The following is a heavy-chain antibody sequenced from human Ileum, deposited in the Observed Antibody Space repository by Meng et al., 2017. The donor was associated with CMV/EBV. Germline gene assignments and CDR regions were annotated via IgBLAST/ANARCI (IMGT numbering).Heavy chain of an antibody. D-gene: IGHD3-10*01. J-gene: IGHJ4*02. CDR3: ARDSRGSGSYFSSY. CDR2: IYYSGST. V-gene: IGHV4-61*01. Sequence: SCGSVSSGSYYWSWIRQPPGKGLEWIGYIYYSGSTNYNPSLKSRVTISVDTSKNQFSLKLSSVTAADTAVYYCARDSRGSGSYFSSYWGQGTLVTVSS. CDR1: CGSVSSGSYY.